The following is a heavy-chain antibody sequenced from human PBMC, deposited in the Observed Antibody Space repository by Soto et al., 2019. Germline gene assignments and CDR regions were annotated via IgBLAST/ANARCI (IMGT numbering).Heavy chain of an antibody. CDR1: GFTFSSYA. J-gene: IGHJ6*02. Sequence: GSLRLSCAASGFTFSSYAMSWIRQAPGKGLEWVSAISGSGGSTYYADSVKGRFTISRDNSKNTLYLQMNSLRAEDTAVYYCAKDQGYCTNGVCHGPYYYYGMDVWGQGTTVTVSS. V-gene: IGHV3-23*01. D-gene: IGHD2-8*01. CDR2: ISGSGGST. CDR3: AKDQGYCTNGVCHGPYYYYGMDV.